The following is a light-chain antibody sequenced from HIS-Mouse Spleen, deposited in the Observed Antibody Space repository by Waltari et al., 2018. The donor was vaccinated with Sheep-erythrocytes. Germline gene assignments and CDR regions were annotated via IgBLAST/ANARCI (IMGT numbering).Light chain of an antibody. CDR3: QAWDSSTAV. V-gene: IGLV3-1*01. CDR1: KLWDKY. Sequence: YELTQPPSVSVSPGQTASITCSGDKLWDKYACWYQQKPGQSPVLVIYQDSKRPSGIPERFSGSNSGNTATLTISGTQAMDEADYYCQAWDSSTAVFGGGTKLTVL. CDR2: QDS. J-gene: IGLJ2*01.